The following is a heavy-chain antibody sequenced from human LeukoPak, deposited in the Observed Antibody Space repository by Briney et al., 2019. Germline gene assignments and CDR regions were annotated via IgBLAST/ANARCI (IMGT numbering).Heavy chain of an antibody. CDR2: ISSSNSYI. D-gene: IGHD3-22*01. CDR1: GFTFSTYN. CDR3: ARLYDGSAYHADHFDY. J-gene: IGHJ4*02. Sequence: GGSLRLSCAGSGFTFSTYNMNWVRQAPGKGLEWVSSISSSNSYIYYADSVKGRFTISRDNAKNSLYLQMNNLRAEDTAVYYCARLYDGSAYHADHFDYWGQGTLVTVSS. V-gene: IGHV3-21*01.